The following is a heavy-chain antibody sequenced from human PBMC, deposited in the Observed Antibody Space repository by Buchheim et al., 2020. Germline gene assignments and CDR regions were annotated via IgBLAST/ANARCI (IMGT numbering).Heavy chain of an antibody. Sequence: EVQLVESGGGLVQPGRSLRLSCTASGFTFGDYAMSWVRQAPGKGLEWVGFIRSKAYGGTTEYAASVKGRFTISRDDSKSIAYLQMNSLKTEDTAVYYCAVSRLGYYYGMDVWGQGTT. D-gene: IGHD6-25*01. CDR2: IRSKAYGGTT. CDR1: GFTFGDYA. CDR3: AVSRLGYYYGMDV. J-gene: IGHJ6*02. V-gene: IGHV3-49*04.